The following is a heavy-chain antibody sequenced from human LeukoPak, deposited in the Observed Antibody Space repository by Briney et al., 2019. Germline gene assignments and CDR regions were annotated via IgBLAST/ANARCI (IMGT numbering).Heavy chain of an antibody. V-gene: IGHV1-69*04. J-gene: IGHJ4*02. Sequence: SVKLSCKACGGTFSSYAISWVRQAPGQGLEWMGRIIPILGIANYAQKFQGRVTITADKSTSTAYMELSSLRSEDTAVYYCAREHTAMVPYFDYWGQGTLVTVSS. D-gene: IGHD5-18*01. CDR3: AREHTAMVPYFDY. CDR1: GGTFSSYA. CDR2: IIPILGIA.